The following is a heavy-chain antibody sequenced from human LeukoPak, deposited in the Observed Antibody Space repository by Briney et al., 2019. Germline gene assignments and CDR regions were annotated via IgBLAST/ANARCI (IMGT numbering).Heavy chain of an antibody. CDR1: GYTFTSYD. V-gene: IGHV1-8*03. CDR3: ARGIRRNINYWFDP. CDR2: MNPNSGNT. Sequence: ASVKVSCKASGYTFTSYDINWVRQATGQGLEWMGWMNPNSGNTGYAQKFQGRVTITRNTSINTAYMELSSLRFEDTAVYYCARGIRRNINYWFDPWGRGTLVTVSS. J-gene: IGHJ5*02. D-gene: IGHD4-11*01.